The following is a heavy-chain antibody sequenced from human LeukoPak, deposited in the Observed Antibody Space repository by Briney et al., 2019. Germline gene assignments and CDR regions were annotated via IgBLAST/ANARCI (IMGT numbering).Heavy chain of an antibody. CDR1: GGSINSYY. CDR3: ARGGKATVVTM. J-gene: IGHJ4*02. D-gene: IGHD4-23*01. CDR2: IYSSGST. V-gene: IGHV4-4*07. Sequence: PSETLSLTCTVSGGSINSYYWSWIRQPAGKGLEWIGRIYSSGSTNYNPSLKSRVSMSVDTSKNQFSLKLTTVTAADTAVYYCARGGKATVVTMWGQGILVTVSS.